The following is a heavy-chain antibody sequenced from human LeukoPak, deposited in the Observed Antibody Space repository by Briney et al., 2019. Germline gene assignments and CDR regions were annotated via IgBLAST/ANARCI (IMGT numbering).Heavy chain of an antibody. CDR1: SDSISSYY. J-gene: IGHJ5*02. V-gene: IGHV4-4*09. D-gene: IGHD1-1*01. Sequence: SETLSLTCTVSSDSISSYYWSWIRQPPGKGLEWIGYIYSSGSTNFNPSLKSRVTISVDTSKNQFSLKLSSVTAADTAVYYCARHDNAWFDPWGQGTLVTVSS. CDR2: IYSSGST. CDR3: ARHDNAWFDP.